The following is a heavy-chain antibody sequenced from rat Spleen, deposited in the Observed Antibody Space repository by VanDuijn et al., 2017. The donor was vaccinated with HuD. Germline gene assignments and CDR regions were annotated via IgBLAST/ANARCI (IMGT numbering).Heavy chain of an antibody. D-gene: IGHD1-7*01. J-gene: IGHJ2*01. V-gene: IGHV4-2*01. Sequence: EVKLVESGGGLVQPGRSLKLSCAASGFNFNDYWMGWVRQAPGKGLEWIGEINKDSRTIKYTPSLKDKFTISRDNAQNTLYLQMSKLGSEDTAIYYCARGPSYGSDLGYFDYWGQGVMVTVSS. CDR1: GFNFNDYW. CDR2: INKDSRTI. CDR3: ARGPSYGSDLGYFDY.